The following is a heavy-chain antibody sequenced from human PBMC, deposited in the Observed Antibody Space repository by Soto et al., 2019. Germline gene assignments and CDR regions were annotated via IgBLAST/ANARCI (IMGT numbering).Heavy chain of an antibody. J-gene: IGHJ5*02. V-gene: IGHV4-61*01. CDR2: IYYTGVT. CDR1: GVSVSSGSYY. D-gene: IGHD3-10*01. CDR3: ARERLSGGNWFDP. Sequence: QVQLQESGPGLVKPSETLSLTCSVSGVSVSSGSYYWSWIRQPPGKGMEWIGYIYYTGVTNYNPSLKSRVTISLDTSKSQFSLKLTSVTAADTAVYYCARERLSGGNWFDPWGQGTLVTVSS.